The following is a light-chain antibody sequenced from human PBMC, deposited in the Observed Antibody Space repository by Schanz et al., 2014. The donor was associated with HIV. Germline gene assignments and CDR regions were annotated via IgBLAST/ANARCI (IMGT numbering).Light chain of an antibody. CDR1: SSDVGVYNY. CDR3: HSYDSSLSGVV. Sequence: QSVLTQPASVSGSPGQSITISCTGTSSDVGVYNYVSWYQQHPGKAPKLMIYEVSKRPSGVPVRFSGSKSATSASLAITGLQAEDEADYYCHSYDSSLSGVVFGGGTKLTVL. CDR2: EVS. J-gene: IGLJ2*01. V-gene: IGLV2-14*01.